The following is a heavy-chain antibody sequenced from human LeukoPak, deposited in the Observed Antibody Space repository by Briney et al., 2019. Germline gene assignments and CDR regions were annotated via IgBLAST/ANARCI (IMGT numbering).Heavy chain of an antibody. V-gene: IGHV4-59*01. J-gene: IGHJ3*02. CDR1: GGSISTYY. D-gene: IGHD3-16*01. CDR3: TRVGEGSFDI. CDR2: VYYTGST. Sequence: SGTLSLTCTVSGGSISTYYWSWIRQPPGKGLEWIGYVYYTGSTNNNPSVKSRVTISVDTSKNQFSLRLTFVTAADTAVYYCTRVGEGSFDIWGQGTLVTVSS.